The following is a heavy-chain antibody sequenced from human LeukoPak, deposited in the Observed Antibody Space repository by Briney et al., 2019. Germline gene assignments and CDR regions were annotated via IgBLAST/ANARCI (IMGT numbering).Heavy chain of an antibody. V-gene: IGHV4-39*01. J-gene: IGHJ4*02. Sequence: PSETLSLTCTVSGGSIGSSSYYWDWIRQPPGQGLEWIGAIYYSGNTNYNPSLKSRVTISVDTSKNQFSLKLSSVTAADTAVYYCARHRIPAALASAFDYWGQGTLVTVSS. CDR2: IYYSGNT. CDR3: ARHRIPAALASAFDY. CDR1: GGSIGSSSYY. D-gene: IGHD2-2*01.